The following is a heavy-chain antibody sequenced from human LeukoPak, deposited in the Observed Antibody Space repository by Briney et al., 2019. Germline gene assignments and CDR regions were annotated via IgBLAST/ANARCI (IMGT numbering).Heavy chain of an antibody. J-gene: IGHJ3*02. D-gene: IGHD4-17*01. CDR3: ASIRFPDDYGDYGAFDI. CDR2: TSPNTGYI. Sequence: ASVKVSCKPSGYTFTSYDMNWVRQAAGQGLEWMGWTSPNTGYIYYARKFQGRMTMATNTATRTVYMELSSLRSEDTAVYYCASIRFPDDYGDYGAFDIWGQGTMVTVSS. CDR1: GYTFTSYD. V-gene: IGHV1-8*01.